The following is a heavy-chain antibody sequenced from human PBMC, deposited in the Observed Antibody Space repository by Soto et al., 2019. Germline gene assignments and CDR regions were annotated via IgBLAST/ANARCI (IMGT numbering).Heavy chain of an antibody. CDR3: ARDQQYGSGSYPDDY. Sequence: QVQLVESGGGLVKPGGSLRLSCAASGFTFSDYYMSWIRQAPGKGLEWVSYISRSGSTIYYADSVKGRFTNSRHNPMNSLYLQMNSLSAEDTAVYFCARDQQYGSGSYPDDYWGQGTLVTVSS. CDR2: ISRSGSTI. J-gene: IGHJ4*02. D-gene: IGHD3-10*01. CDR1: GFTFSDYY. V-gene: IGHV3-11*01.